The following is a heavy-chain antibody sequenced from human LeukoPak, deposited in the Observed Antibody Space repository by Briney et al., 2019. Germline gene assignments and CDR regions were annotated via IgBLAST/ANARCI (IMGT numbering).Heavy chain of an antibody. CDR2: ISWNSGSI. CDR3: AKDKRYSITMNGMDV. Sequence: PGGSLRLSCAASGFTFDDYAMHWVRQAPWKGLEWVSGISWNSGSIGYADSVKGRFTISRDNAKNSLYLQMNSLRAEDTALYYCAKDKRYSITMNGMDVWGQGTTVTVSS. CDR1: GFTFDDYA. J-gene: IGHJ6*02. V-gene: IGHV3-9*01. D-gene: IGHD3-22*01.